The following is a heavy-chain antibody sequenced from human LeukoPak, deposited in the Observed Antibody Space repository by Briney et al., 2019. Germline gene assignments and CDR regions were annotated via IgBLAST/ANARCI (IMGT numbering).Heavy chain of an antibody. CDR1: GFTFSSYA. Sequence: GGSLRLSCAASGFTFSSYAMSWVRQAPGKGLEWVSAISGSGGSTYYADSVKGRFTISRDNSKNTLYLQMNSLRAEDTAVYYCAKNPRGYSHTYYFDYWGQGTLVTVSS. CDR3: AKNPRGYSHTYYFDY. CDR2: ISGSGGST. V-gene: IGHV3-23*01. J-gene: IGHJ4*02. D-gene: IGHD5-18*01.